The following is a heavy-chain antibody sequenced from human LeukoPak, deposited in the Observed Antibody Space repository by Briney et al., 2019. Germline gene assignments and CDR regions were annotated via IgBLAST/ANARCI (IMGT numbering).Heavy chain of an antibody. CDR1: GFTFSSYG. CDR3: AKDWYYYDSSGYYYYPGD. D-gene: IGHD3-22*01. V-gene: IGHV3-30*18. J-gene: IGHJ4*02. Sequence: GGSLRLSCAASGFTFSSYGMHWVRQAPGKGLEWVAVISYDGSNKYYADSVKGRFTISRDNSKNTLYLQTDSLRAEDTAVYYCAKDWYYYDSSGYYYYPGDWGQGTLVTVSS. CDR2: ISYDGSNK.